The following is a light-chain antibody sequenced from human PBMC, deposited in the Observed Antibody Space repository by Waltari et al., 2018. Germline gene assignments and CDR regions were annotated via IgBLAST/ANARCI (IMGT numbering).Light chain of an antibody. J-gene: IGLJ7*01. Sequence: QSVLTQPPSVSAAPGQRVTIPCSGGRSNIGNNYVSWYRQFPGTAPKLLIYEDNDRPSGVPGRFSGSKSGTSATLDITGLQAGDEADYYCGTWDSSLSGAVFGGGTHLTVL. CDR3: GTWDSSLSGAV. V-gene: IGLV1-51*02. CDR1: RSNIGNNY. CDR2: EDN.